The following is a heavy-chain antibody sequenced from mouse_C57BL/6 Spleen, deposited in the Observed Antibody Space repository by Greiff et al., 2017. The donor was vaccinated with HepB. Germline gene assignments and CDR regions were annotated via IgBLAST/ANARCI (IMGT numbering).Heavy chain of an antibody. J-gene: IGHJ4*01. V-gene: IGHV5-17*01. CDR1: GFTFSDYG. CDR3: AREGWDELMDY. Sequence: EVKLVESGGGLVKPGGSLKLSCAASGFTFSDYGMHWVRQAPEKGLEWVAYISSGSSTIYYADTVKGRFTISRDNAKNTLFLQMTSLRSEDTAMYYCAREGWDELMDYWGQGTSVTVSS. CDR2: ISSGSSTI. D-gene: IGHD3-3*01.